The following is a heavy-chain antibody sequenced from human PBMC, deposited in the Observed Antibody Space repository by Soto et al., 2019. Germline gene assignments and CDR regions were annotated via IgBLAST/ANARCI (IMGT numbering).Heavy chain of an antibody. D-gene: IGHD6-13*01. CDR1: GFTVSGNY. J-gene: IGHJ6*02. CDR2: IYSGGST. V-gene: IGHV3-53*01. CDR3: ARVGGIAALYGMDV. Sequence: LRLSCAASGFTVSGNYMSWVRQAPGKGLEWVSVIYSGGSTYYADSVKGRFTISRDNSKNTLYLQMNSLRAEDKAVYYCARVGGIAALYGMDVRGQGTTVTVSS.